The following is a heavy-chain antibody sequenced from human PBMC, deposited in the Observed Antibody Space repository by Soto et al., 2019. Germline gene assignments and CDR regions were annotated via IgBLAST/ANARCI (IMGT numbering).Heavy chain of an antibody. Sequence: GSLRPACAASGFTGSSHAMHWVRQAPGKGLEWVAVISYDGSNKYYADSVKGRFTISRDNSKNTLYLQMNSLRAEDTAVYYCARAHYYFDYWGQGTLVTVSS. CDR1: GFTGSSHA. V-gene: IGHV3-30-3*01. CDR3: ARAHYYFDY. CDR2: ISYDGSNK. J-gene: IGHJ4*02.